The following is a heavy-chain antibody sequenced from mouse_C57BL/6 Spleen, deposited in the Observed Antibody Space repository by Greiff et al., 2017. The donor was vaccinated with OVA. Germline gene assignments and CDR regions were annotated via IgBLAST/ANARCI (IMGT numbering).Heavy chain of an antibody. V-gene: IGHV14-1*01. CDR2: IDPEDGDT. CDR1: GFNIKDYY. D-gene: IGHD1-1*01. Sequence: EVQLQQSGAELVRPGASVKLSCTASGFNIKDYYMHWVKQRPEQGLEWIGRIDPEDGDTEYAPKFQGKATMTADTSSNTAYLQLSSLTSEDTAVYYCTTEDYYGSRWFAYWGQGTLVTVSA. J-gene: IGHJ3*01. CDR3: TTEDYYGSRWFAY.